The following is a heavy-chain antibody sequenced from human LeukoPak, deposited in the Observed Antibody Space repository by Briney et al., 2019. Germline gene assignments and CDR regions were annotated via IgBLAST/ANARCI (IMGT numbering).Heavy chain of an antibody. Sequence: PGGSLRLSCAASGFTFSSYGMHWVRQAPGKGLEWVAVISYDGSNKYYADSVKGRFTTSRDNSKNTLYLQMNSLRAEDTAVYYCARGTNWSPLDFDFWGQGTLVTVSS. V-gene: IGHV3-30*03. D-gene: IGHD3-3*01. J-gene: IGHJ4*02. CDR3: ARGTNWSPLDFDF. CDR1: GFTFSSYG. CDR2: ISYDGSNK.